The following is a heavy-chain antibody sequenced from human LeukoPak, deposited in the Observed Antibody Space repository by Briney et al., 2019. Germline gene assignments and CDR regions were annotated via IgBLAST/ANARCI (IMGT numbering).Heavy chain of an antibody. D-gene: IGHD1-26*01. V-gene: IGHV1-2*02. Sequence: ASVKVSCKASGYTFTGYYMHWVRQAPGQGLEWMGWINPNSGGTNYAQKFQGRVTMTRDTSISTAYMELRSLRSDDTAVYYCARVGTEVGATLFDYWGQGTLVTVSS. CDR1: GYTFTGYY. J-gene: IGHJ4*02. CDR3: ARVGTEVGATLFDY. CDR2: INPNSGGT.